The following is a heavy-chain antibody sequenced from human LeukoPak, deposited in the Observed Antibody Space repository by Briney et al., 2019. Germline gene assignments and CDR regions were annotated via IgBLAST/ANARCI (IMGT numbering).Heavy chain of an antibody. D-gene: IGHD5-12*01. Sequence: APVKVSCKASGYTFTGYYMHWVRQAPGQGLEWMGWINPNSGGTNYAQKFQGRVTMTRDTSISTAYMELSRLRSDDTAVYYCARDRSGYDAYNWFDPWGQGTLVTVSS. CDR3: ARDRSGYDAYNWFDP. CDR2: INPNSGGT. V-gene: IGHV1-2*02. CDR1: GYTFTGYY. J-gene: IGHJ5*02.